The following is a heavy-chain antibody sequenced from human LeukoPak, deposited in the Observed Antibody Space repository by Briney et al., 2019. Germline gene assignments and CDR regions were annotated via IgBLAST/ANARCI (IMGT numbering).Heavy chain of an antibody. CDR1: GFTFSSYS. CDR3: ARVSRPGFSGWFDP. D-gene: IGHD3-3*01. V-gene: IGHV3-21*01. J-gene: IGHJ5*02. Sequence: PGGSLRLSCAASGFTFSSYSMNWVRQAPGKGLEWVSSISSSSSYIYYADSVKGRFTISRDNAKNSLYLQMNSLRAEDTAVYYCARVSRPGFSGWFDPWGQGTLVTVSS. CDR2: ISSSSSYI.